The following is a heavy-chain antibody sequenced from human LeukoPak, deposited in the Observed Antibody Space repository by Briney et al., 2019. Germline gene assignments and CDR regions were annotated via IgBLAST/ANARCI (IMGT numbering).Heavy chain of an antibody. V-gene: IGHV3-23*01. CDR2: ISGSGGDT. CDR3: AKDRVVRGVMGAGGY. Sequence: GGSLRLSCAASGFTFSSYAMSWVRQAPGKWLEWVSAISGSGGDTYYADSVKGRFTISRDNSKNTLYLQMNSLRAEDTAVYYCAKDRVVRGVMGAGGYWGQGTLVTVSS. CDR1: GFTFSSYA. J-gene: IGHJ4*02. D-gene: IGHD3-10*01.